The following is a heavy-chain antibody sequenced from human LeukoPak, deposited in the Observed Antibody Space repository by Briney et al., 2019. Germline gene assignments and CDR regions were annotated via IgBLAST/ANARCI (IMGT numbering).Heavy chain of an antibody. CDR2: INPNSSGT. J-gene: IGHJ4*02. Sequence: ASVKVSCKASGYTFTGYYMHWVRQAPGQGLEWMGWINPNSSGTNYAQKFQGRVTMTRDTSISTAYMELSRLRSDDTAVYYCARDPPYYYDSSGYQLDDYWGQGTLVTVSS. CDR3: ARDPPYYYDSSGYQLDDY. V-gene: IGHV1-2*02. CDR1: GYTFTGYY. D-gene: IGHD3-22*01.